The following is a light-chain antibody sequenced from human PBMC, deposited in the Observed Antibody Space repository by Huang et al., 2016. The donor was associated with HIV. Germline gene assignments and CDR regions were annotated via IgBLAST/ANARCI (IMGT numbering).Light chain of an antibody. CDR2: LTS. CDR1: QSLLHSNGDNY. V-gene: IGKV2-28*01. J-gene: IGKJ2*01. Sequence: DVVMTQSPLSLPVNPGEPASISCRSSQSLLHSNGDNYLNWYMQKQGQSPQLLSYLTSKRSSGVPDRFNGSGSDTDFTLRINRVEAADVGVYYCMQTLKTPPYTFGQGTKLEIK. CDR3: MQTLKTPPYT.